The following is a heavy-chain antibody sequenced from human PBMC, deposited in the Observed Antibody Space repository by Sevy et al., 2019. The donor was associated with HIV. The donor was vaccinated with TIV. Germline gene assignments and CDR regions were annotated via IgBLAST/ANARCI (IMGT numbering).Heavy chain of an antibody. Sequence: SETLSLTCTVSGGSISSYYWSWIRQPPGKGLEWIGYIYYSGSTNYNPSLKSRVTISVDTSKNQFSLKLGSVTAADTAVYYCARVGQGYCGGDCYSGVLGFDYWGQGTLVTVSS. V-gene: IGHV4-59*01. CDR1: GGSISSYY. CDR2: IYYSGST. D-gene: IGHD2-21*02. CDR3: ARVGQGYCGGDCYSGVLGFDY. J-gene: IGHJ4*02.